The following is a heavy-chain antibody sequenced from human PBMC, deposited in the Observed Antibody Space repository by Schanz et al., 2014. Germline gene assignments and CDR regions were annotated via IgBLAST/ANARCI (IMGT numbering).Heavy chain of an antibody. V-gene: IGHV3-23*01. J-gene: IGHJ4*02. CDR3: ANNWNLDY. Sequence: EVQLLESGGGLVQPGGSLRLSCAASGFTFSSYAMHWVRQAPGKGLEWVSNIPWNGAAIGYAGSVRGRFTISRDNSKNTLYLQMNSLRAEDTAVYYCANNWNLDYWGQGTLVTVSS. D-gene: IGHD1-20*01. CDR2: IPWNGAAI. CDR1: GFTFSSYA.